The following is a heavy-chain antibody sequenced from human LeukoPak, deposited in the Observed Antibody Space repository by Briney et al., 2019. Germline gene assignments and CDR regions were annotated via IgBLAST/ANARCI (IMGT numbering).Heavy chain of an antibody. CDR2: IYSGGST. J-gene: IGHJ4*02. CDR3: ARAYYDSSGYVLFDY. V-gene: IGHV3-53*01. D-gene: IGHD3-22*01. Sequence: GRSLRLSCAASGFTVSSNYMSWVRQAPGKGLEWVSVIYSGGSTYYADSVKGRFTISRDNSKNTLYLQMNSLRAEDTAVYYCARAYYDSSGYVLFDYWGQGTLVTVSS. CDR1: GFTVSSNY.